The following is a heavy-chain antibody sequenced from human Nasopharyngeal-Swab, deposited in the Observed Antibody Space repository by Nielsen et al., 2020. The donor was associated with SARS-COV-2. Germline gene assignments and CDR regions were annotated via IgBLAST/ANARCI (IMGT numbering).Heavy chain of an antibody. D-gene: IGHD2-15*01. CDR1: GYSFTSYW. V-gene: IGHV5-10-1*01. CDR3: ARRAYCSGGSCYSPYYYYMDV. Sequence: GGSLRLSCKGSGYSFTSYWISWVRQMPGKGLEWMRRIDPSDSYTNYSPSFQGHVTISADKSISTARLQWSSLKASDTAMYYCARRAYCSGGSCYSPYYYYMDVWGKGTTVTVSS. J-gene: IGHJ6*03. CDR2: IDPSDSYT.